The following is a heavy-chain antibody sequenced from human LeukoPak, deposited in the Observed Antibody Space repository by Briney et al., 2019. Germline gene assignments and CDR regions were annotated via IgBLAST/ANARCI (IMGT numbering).Heavy chain of an antibody. CDR2: ISSGSGYI. CDR1: GFTFSAYS. Sequence: GGSLRLSCAASGFTFSAYSMNWVRQAPGKGLEWVSSISSGSGYIYYAQSVKGRFTISRDNAKNSLYLQMNSLSAEDTAVYYCARGQNWNHDYWGQGTLVTVSS. CDR3: ARGQNWNHDY. V-gene: IGHV3-21*01. J-gene: IGHJ4*02. D-gene: IGHD1-1*01.